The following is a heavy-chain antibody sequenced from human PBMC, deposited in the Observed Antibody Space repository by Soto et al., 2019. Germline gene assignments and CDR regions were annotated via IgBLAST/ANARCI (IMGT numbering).Heavy chain of an antibody. J-gene: IGHJ5*02. Sequence: GQGLEWMGWMNPNSGNTGYAQKFQGRVTMTRNTSISTAYMELSSLRSEDTAVYYCARGSGAGIYYDFWSGYYSNWCDPWGQGTLVTVSS. V-gene: IGHV1-8*01. CDR3: ARGSGAGIYYDFWSGYYSNWCDP. CDR2: MNPNSGNT. D-gene: IGHD3-3*01.